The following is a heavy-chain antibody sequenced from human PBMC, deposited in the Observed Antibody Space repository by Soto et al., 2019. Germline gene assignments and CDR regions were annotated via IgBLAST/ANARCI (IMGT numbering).Heavy chain of an antibody. Sequence: EVQLLESGGGLVQPGGSLRFSCAASGFPFSSYAMTWVRQAPGKGLERVSTISGSGGYTYYAVSVKGRFTVSRDNSKNTLYLQMNSLRAEDTAVYYCAKRFYDSGSYYAFDYWGQGTLVTVSS. J-gene: IGHJ4*02. CDR3: AKRFYDSGSYYAFDY. V-gene: IGHV3-23*01. CDR1: GFPFSSYA. D-gene: IGHD3-10*01. CDR2: ISGSGGYT.